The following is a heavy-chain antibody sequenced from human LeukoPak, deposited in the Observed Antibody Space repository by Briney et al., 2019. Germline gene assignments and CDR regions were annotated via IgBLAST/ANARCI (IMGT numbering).Heavy chain of an antibody. J-gene: IGHJ3*02. D-gene: IGHD3-10*01. Sequence: SETLSLTCTVSGGSISSYYWSWIRQPPGEGLEWIGYIYYSGSTNYNPSLKSRVTISVDTSKNQFSLKLSSVTAADTAVYYCARAGVPGSGAFDIWGQGTMVTVSS. V-gene: IGHV4-59*01. CDR3: ARAGVPGSGAFDI. CDR2: IYYSGST. CDR1: GGSISSYY.